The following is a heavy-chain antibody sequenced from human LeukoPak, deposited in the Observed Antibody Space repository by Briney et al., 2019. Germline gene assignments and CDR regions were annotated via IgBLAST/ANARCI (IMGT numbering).Heavy chain of an antibody. CDR3: ARGNAGSPARDRLDY. V-gene: IGHV1-18*01. CDR2: ISAYNGNT. Sequence: ASVKVSCKASGYTFTSYGISWVRQAPGQGLEWMGLISAYNGNTNYAQKLQGRVTMTTDTSTSTAYMELRSLRSDDTAVYYCARGNAGSPARDRLDYWGQGTLVTVSS. CDR1: GYTFTSYG. J-gene: IGHJ4*02. D-gene: IGHD3-10*01.